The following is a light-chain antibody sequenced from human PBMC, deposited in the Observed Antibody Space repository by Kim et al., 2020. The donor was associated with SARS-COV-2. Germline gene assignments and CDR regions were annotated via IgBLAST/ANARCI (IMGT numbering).Light chain of an antibody. CDR2: ATS. V-gene: IGKV1-6*01. J-gene: IGKJ4*01. CDR3: LQDYDYPFT. CDR1: QGIRND. Sequence: AIQMTQSPSSLSASVGDRVTITCRASQGIRNDLGWYQQKPGRAPNLLIYATSTLQSGVPSRFSGSGSGTDFTLTISSLQPEDFATYYCLQDYDYPFTFGGGTKVDIK.